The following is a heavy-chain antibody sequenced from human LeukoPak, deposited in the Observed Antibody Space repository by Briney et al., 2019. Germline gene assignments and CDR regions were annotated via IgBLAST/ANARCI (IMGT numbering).Heavy chain of an antibody. CDR3: ASHKSGYTDY. V-gene: IGHV3-53*01. CDR1: GFTVSSNY. Sequence: GGSLRLSCAASGFTVSSNYMSWVRQAPGKGLEWVSVTYSGGSTYYADSVKGRFTISRDNAKNSLYLQMNSLRAEDTAVYYCASHKSGYTDYWGQGTLVTVSS. J-gene: IGHJ4*02. CDR2: TYSGGST. D-gene: IGHD5-12*01.